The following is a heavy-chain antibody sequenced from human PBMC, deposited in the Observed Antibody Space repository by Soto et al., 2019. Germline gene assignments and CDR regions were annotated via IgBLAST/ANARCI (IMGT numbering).Heavy chain of an antibody. Sequence: SETLSLTCTVSGGSISSGDYYWSWIRQPPGKGLEWIGYIYYSGSTYYNPSLKSRVTISVDTSKNQFSLKLSSVTAADTAVYYCPREGGYCSSTSCYWNWFEPWGKGTLGTDS. D-gene: IGHD2-2*03. CDR3: PREGGYCSSTSCYWNWFEP. J-gene: IGHJ5*02. CDR1: GGSISSGDYY. CDR2: IYYSGST. V-gene: IGHV4-30-4*01.